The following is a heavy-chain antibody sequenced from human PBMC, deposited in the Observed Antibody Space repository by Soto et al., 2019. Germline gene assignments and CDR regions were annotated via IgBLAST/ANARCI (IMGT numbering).Heavy chain of an antibody. V-gene: IGHV6-1*01. CDR1: GDSVSSNSAA. CDR3: ARADEYSSSPTFDY. J-gene: IGHJ4*02. CDR2: TYYRSKWYN. Sequence: PSQTLSLTCAISGDSVSSNSAAWNWIRQSPSRGLKWLGRTYYRSKWYNDYAVSVKSRITINPDTSKNQFSLQLNSVTPEDTAVYYCARADEYSSSPTFDYWGQGTLVTVSS. D-gene: IGHD6-6*01.